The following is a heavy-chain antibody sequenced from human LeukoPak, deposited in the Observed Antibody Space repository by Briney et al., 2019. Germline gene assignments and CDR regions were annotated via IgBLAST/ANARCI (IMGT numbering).Heavy chain of an antibody. CDR1: GFTFSSYA. CDR2: ISYDGSNK. Sequence: GGSLRLSCAASGFTFSSYAMHWVRQAPGKGLEWVAVISYDGSNKYYADSVKGRFTISRDNSKNTLYLQMNSLRAEDTAVYYCARLLGSWSGYDYWGQGTLVTVSS. CDR3: ARLLGSWSGYDY. J-gene: IGHJ4*02. V-gene: IGHV3-30-3*01. D-gene: IGHD3-3*01.